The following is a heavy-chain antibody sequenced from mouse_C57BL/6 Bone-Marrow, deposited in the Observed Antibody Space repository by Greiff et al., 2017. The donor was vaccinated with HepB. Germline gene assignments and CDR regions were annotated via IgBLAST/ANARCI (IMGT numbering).Heavy chain of an antibody. V-gene: IGHV7-1*01. CDR1: GFTFSDFY. CDR3: ARESGSSYDYYAMDY. Sequence: EVKLMESGGGLVQSGRSLRLSCATSGFTFSDFYMEWVRQAPGKGLEWIAASRNKANDYTTEYSASVKGRFIVSRDTSQSILYLQMNALRAEDTAIYYCARESGSSYDYYAMDYWGQGTSVTVSS. J-gene: IGHJ4*01. CDR2: SRNKANDYTT. D-gene: IGHD1-1*01.